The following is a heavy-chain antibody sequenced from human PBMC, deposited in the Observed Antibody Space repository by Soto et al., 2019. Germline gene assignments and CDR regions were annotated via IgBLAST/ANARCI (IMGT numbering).Heavy chain of an antibody. CDR1: GFTFSSYA. J-gene: IGHJ4*02. D-gene: IGHD5-12*01. CDR2: ISASGGST. Sequence: EVQLLESGGGLVQPEGSLRLSCAASGFTFSSYAMIWVRQAPGKGLEWVSTISASGGSTYYADSVKGRFTISRDNSKSTLYLQMNSRRAEDTAVYYCAKRLDTVTTILAPLLYWGQGTLVTVSS. V-gene: IGHV3-23*01. CDR3: AKRLDTVTTILAPLLY.